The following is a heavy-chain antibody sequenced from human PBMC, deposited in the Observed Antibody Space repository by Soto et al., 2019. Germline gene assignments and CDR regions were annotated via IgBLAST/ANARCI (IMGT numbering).Heavy chain of an antibody. CDR1: GGSISSYY. CDR3: ARDRGYSGYDWLYYYGMDV. Sequence: SETLSLTCTVSGGSISSYYWSWIRQPAGKGLEWIGRIYTSGSTNYNPSLKSRVTMSVDTSKNQFSLKLSSVTAADTAVYYCARDRGYSGYDWLYYYGMDVWGQGTTVTVSS. CDR2: IYTSGST. J-gene: IGHJ6*02. D-gene: IGHD5-12*01. V-gene: IGHV4-4*07.